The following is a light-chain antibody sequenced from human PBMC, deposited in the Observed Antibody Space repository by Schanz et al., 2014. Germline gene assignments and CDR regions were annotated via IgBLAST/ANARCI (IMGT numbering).Light chain of an antibody. V-gene: IGLV1-44*01. CDR2: SNN. Sequence: QSVLTQPPSVSGAPGQTVTISCTGTTSNIGSNYDVNWYQQLPGTAPKLLIYSNNQRPSGVPDRFSGSKSGTSASLAISGLQSEDEADYYCAAWDDSLNGVVFGGGTKLTV. CDR1: TSNIGSNYD. J-gene: IGLJ2*01. CDR3: AAWDDSLNGVV.